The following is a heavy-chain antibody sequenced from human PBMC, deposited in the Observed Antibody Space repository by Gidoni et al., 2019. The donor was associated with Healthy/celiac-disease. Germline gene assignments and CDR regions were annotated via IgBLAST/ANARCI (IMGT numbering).Heavy chain of an antibody. D-gene: IGHD5-12*01. J-gene: IGHJ4*02. V-gene: IGHV3-74*01. CDR1: GFTFCSYW. Sequence: EVQLVESGGGLVQPGGSLRLSCTASGFTFCSYWMHWVRQGPGKGLVWVSRINSDGSSTSYADAVKGRFTISRDNAKNTRYLQRNSLRAEDTAVYYCAREEYSGYDYIPFDYWGQGTLVTVSS. CDR3: AREEYSGYDYIPFDY. CDR2: INSDGSST.